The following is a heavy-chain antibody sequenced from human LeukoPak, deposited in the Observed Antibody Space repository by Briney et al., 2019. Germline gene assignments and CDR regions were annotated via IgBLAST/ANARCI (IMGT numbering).Heavy chain of an antibody. CDR3: VRDKWRSGYSNTFDM. J-gene: IGHJ3*02. V-gene: IGHV3-33*01. CDR2: IWYDGSNK. CDR1: GFPFNTYA. D-gene: IGHD3-22*01. Sequence: PGGSLRLSCAASGFPFNTYAMHWVRQAPGKGLEWVAVIWYDGSNKYYVESVKGRFTISRDNSKNTLYLQMNSLRAEDTAVYYCVRDKWRSGYSNTFDMRGQGTMVTVSS.